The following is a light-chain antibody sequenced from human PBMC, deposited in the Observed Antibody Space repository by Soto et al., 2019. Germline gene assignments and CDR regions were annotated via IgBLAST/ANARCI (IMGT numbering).Light chain of an antibody. CDR3: QQYVHSLRT. CDR2: GAS. CDR1: HSVSGNY. V-gene: IGKV3-20*01. Sequence: IVLSRSPATLSLWPGERATLSCRASHSVSGNYLAWYQQKPGQAPRLLIYGASSRASGIPDRFSGSGSGTDFTLNISRLEAEDFAVYYCQQYVHSLRTFGQGTKVDIK. J-gene: IGKJ1*01.